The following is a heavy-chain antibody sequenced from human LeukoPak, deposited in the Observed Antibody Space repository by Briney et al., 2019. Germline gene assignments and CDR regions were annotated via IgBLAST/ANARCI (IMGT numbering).Heavy chain of an antibody. CDR2: ITADNGNT. J-gene: IGHJ5*02. Sequence: ASVKVSCKASGYLFSTYGTSYGFSWVRQAPGQGLEWMGWITADNGNTNSAQKLQGRLTMTTDTSTTTAYMELRSLRSDDTAVYYCARAGAVVDNWFDPWGQGTLVTVSS. D-gene: IGHD2-15*01. V-gene: IGHV1-18*01. CDR1: GYLFSTYG. CDR3: ARAGAVVDNWFDP.